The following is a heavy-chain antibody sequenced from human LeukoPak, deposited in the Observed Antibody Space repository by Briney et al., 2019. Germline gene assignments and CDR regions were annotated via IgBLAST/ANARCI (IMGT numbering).Heavy chain of an antibody. CDR1: GFTFGSYG. J-gene: IGHJ4*02. D-gene: IGHD6-25*01. CDR2: IRYDGSNK. V-gene: IGHV3-30*02. CDR3: AKDMAATLDY. Sequence: GGSLRLSCAASGFTFGSYGMHWVRQAPGKGLEWVAFIRYDGSNKYYADSVKGRFTISRDNSKNTLYLQMNSLRAEDTAVYYCAKDMAATLDYWGQGTLVTVSS.